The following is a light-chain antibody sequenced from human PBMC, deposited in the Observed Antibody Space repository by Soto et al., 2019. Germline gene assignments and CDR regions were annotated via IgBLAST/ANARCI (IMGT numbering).Light chain of an antibody. CDR1: ISDVGGYNY. J-gene: IGLJ1*01. Sequence: QSALTKPSSGSGSPGHSITISCTGTISDVGGYNYVSWYQLHPGKAPKLIIYEVSHRPSGASNHFSGYKSGNTASLTISGLQAEDEDDYYCSSYTSTSTTCVYRTGTKVTVL. CDR2: EVS. V-gene: IGLV2-14*01. CDR3: SSYTSTSTTCV.